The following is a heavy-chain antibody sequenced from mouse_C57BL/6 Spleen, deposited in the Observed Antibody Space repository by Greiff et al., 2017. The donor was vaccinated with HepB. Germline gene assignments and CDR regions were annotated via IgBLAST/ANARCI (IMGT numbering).Heavy chain of an antibody. V-gene: IGHV10-1*01. J-gene: IGHJ2*01. CDR2: IRSKSNNYAT. D-gene: IGHD2-4*01. Sequence: EVKLVESGGGLVQPKGSLKLSCAASGFSFNTYAMNWVRQAPGKGLEWVARIRSKSNNYATYYADSVKDRFTISRDDSESMLYLQMNNLKTEDTAMYYCVRAAYDYYFDYWGQGTTLTVSS. CDR3: VRAAYDYYFDY. CDR1: GFSFNTYA.